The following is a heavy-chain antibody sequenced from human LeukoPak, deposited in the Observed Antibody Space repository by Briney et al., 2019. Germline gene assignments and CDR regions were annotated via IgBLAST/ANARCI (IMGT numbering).Heavy chain of an antibody. D-gene: IGHD2-2*01. Sequence: ASVKVSCKASGYTFTSYGVSWVRQAPGQGLEWMGWISAYNGNTNYAQKLQGGVTMTTDTSTSTAYMELRSLRSDDTAVYYCARANYLYCSSTSCYTGAFDIWGQGTMVTVSS. V-gene: IGHV1-18*01. CDR2: ISAYNGNT. CDR3: ARANYLYCSSTSCYTGAFDI. CDR1: GYTFTSYG. J-gene: IGHJ3*02.